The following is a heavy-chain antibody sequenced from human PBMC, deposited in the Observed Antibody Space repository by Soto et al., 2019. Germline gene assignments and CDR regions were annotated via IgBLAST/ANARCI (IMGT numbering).Heavy chain of an antibody. CDR3: LIERIRCSGL. Sequence: QVQLQESGPGLVKPSQTLSLTCTVSGGSISSGGYYWSWIRQHPGKGLEWIGYIYYSGSTYYNPSLQSRVTISVDTSKNQFSVKLSSVTASDTAVYYGLIERIRCSGLLGRGSLGTVSS. V-gene: IGHV4-31*03. CDR2: IYYSGST. J-gene: IGHJ2*01. CDR1: GGSISSGGYY.